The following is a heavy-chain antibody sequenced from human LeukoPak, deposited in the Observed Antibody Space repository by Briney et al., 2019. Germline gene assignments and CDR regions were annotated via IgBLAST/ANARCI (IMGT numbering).Heavy chain of an antibody. CDR2: IYPGDSDT. D-gene: IGHD2-2*03. CDR3: ARLAGYCSSTSCSEFGY. J-gene: IGHJ4*02. Sequence: GESLKISCKGSGYSFTSYWIGWVRQMPGKGLEWMGIIYPGDSDTRYSPSFQGQVTISADKSISTAYLQWSSLKASDTAIYYCARLAGYCSSTSCSEFGYWGQGTLVTVSS. V-gene: IGHV5-51*01. CDR1: GYSFTSYW.